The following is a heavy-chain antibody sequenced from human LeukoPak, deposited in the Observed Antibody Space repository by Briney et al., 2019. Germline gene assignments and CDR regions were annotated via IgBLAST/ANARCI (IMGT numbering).Heavy chain of an antibody. V-gene: IGHV4-61*05. D-gene: IGHD3-10*01. CDR2: IYYTGST. Sequence: SETLSLTCTVSGGFISSSSYFWGWIRQPPGKGLEWIGYIYYTGSTNYNPSLKSRVTISVETSKNQFSLKLKSVTAADTAVYYCARGGYYGSGNDFRFDPWGQGTLVTVSS. CDR3: ARGGYYGSGNDFRFDP. CDR1: GGFISSSSYF. J-gene: IGHJ5*02.